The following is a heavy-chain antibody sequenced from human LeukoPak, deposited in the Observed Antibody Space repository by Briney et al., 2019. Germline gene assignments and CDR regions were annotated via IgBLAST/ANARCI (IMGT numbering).Heavy chain of an antibody. CDR3: ARGYGDYGYYFDY. J-gene: IGHJ4*02. V-gene: IGHV4-34*01. Sequence: PSETLSLTCAVYGGSFSGYYWSWIRQPPGKGLEWIGEINHSGSTNYNPSLKSRVTISVDRSKNQFSLKLSSVTAADMAVYYCARGYGDYGYYFDYWGQGTLVTVSS. CDR2: INHSGST. D-gene: IGHD4-17*01. CDR1: GGSFSGYY.